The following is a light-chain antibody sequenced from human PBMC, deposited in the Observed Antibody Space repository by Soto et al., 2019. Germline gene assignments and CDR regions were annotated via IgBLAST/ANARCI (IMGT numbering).Light chain of an antibody. CDR1: QSVSSN. CDR2: GAS. Sequence: EIVLTQSPATLSLSPGERATLSCRASQSVSSNLAWYQQKPGQAPRLLIYGASTRATGIPARFSGSGSGTEFTLTISSLQYEDFAVYYCQQYNNWPQTFGQGTKVDI. V-gene: IGKV3-15*01. CDR3: QQYNNWPQT. J-gene: IGKJ1*01.